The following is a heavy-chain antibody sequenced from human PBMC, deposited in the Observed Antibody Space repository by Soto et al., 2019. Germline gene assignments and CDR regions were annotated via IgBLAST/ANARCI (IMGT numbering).Heavy chain of an antibody. CDR3: ARERAVAGFDY. Sequence: QVQLVQSRAEVKKPGASVKVSCKASGYTFTSYDINWVRQATGQGLEWMGWMNPNTGNTGYAQNFQGRVTMTRNTSITTAYMELSSLRSEDTAVYYCARERAVAGFDYWGQGTLVTVSS. J-gene: IGHJ4*02. CDR2: MNPNTGNT. V-gene: IGHV1-8*01. D-gene: IGHD6-19*01. CDR1: GYTFTSYD.